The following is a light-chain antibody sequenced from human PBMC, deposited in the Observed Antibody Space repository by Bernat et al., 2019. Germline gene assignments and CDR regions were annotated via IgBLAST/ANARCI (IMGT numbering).Light chain of an antibody. CDR1: MSDVGAYNY. CDR2: DVS. J-gene: IGLJ2*01. V-gene: IGLV2-14*03. CDR3: KSVSTTTTPVV. Sequence: QSALTQPASVSGSPGQSVTISCTGTMSDVGAYNYVSWYQQLPGKAPKLMIYDVSNRPSGVSNRFSGSKSCNTAYLTISGLQAEDEADYFCKSVSTTTTPVVFGGGPKLTVL.